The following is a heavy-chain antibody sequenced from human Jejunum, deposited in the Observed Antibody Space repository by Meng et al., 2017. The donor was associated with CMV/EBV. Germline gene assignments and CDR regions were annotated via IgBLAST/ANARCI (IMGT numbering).Heavy chain of an antibody. CDR1: GYTVTNFA. Sequence: SCKASGYTVTNFAIHWVRQAPGQRLEWMGWIYTDSGDTKFSQKFQGRVSFTRDTSATTAYMELSSLRSEDTAVYYCARGVISYHDSWGQGTLVTVSS. D-gene: IGHD3-16*01. CDR3: ARGVISYHDS. V-gene: IGHV1-3*04. J-gene: IGHJ5*02. CDR2: IYTDSGDT.